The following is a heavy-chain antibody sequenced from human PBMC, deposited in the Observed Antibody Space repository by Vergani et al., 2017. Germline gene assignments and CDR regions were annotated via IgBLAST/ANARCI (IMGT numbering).Heavy chain of an antibody. D-gene: IGHD3-10*01. CDR3: ATDALARGDAMDV. V-gene: IGHV1-69-2*01. CDR2: VDPKDGAT. Sequence: EVQLEQSGAEVKRPGATLKISCKLSGYTFTEYYIHWVQQAPGKGLEWMGLVDPKDGATIYAAKFQGRVTITSDTSTDTAYVEVRRLRSDDTAVYFCATDALARGDAMDVWGQGTTVTVSS. J-gene: IGHJ6*02. CDR1: GYTFTEYY.